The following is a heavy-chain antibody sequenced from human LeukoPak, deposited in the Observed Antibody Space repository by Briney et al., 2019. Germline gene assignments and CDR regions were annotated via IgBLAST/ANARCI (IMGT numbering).Heavy chain of an antibody. D-gene: IGHD5-12*01. V-gene: IGHV3-20*01. CDR3: ARSRRGYSGYDQFYYFDY. CDR1: GFTFSSYA. J-gene: IGHJ4*02. Sequence: GGSLRLSCAASGFTFSSYAMSWVRQAPGKGLEWVSGINWNGGSTGYADSVKGRFTISRDNAKNSLCLQMNSLRAEDTALYHCARSRRGYSGYDQFYYFDYWGQGTLVTVSS. CDR2: INWNGGST.